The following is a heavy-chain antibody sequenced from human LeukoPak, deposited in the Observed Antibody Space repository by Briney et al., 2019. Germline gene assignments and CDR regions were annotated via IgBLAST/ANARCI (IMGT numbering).Heavy chain of an antibody. J-gene: IGHJ5*02. CDR1: GYTFTDYY. Sequence: VASVTVSFKTSGYTFTDYYIHWVRQAPGQGLEWMGWINTKTGRTSFARTFQGRVTLTRDPSITTVYMDMAWLTSDDTAIYFCARADFIDAGPYVIAPWGQGTLVTVSS. CDR2: INTKTGRT. V-gene: IGHV1-2*02. D-gene: IGHD3-3*01. CDR3: ARADFIDAGPYVIAP.